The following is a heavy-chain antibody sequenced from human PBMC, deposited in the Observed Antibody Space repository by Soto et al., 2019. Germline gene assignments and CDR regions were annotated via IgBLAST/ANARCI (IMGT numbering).Heavy chain of an antibody. V-gene: IGHV3-21*01. CDR3: ARDRSDAFDI. Sequence: GGSLRLSCAASGFTLRSYSMNWVRQAPGKGLEWVSSISSSSSYIYYADSVKGRFTISRDNAKNSLYLQMNSLRAEDTAVYYCARDRSDAFDIWGQGTMVTVSS. CDR1: GFTLRSYS. J-gene: IGHJ3*02. CDR2: ISSSSSYI.